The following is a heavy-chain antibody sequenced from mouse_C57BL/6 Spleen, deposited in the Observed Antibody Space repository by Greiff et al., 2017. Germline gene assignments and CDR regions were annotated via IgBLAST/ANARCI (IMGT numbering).Heavy chain of an antibody. D-gene: IGHD2-4*01. Sequence: EVNVVESGGCLVQSGRSLRLSCATSGFTFSDFYMEWVRQAPGKGLEWIAASRNKANDYTTEYSASVKGRFIVSRDTSQSILYLQMNALRAEDTAIYYCARSNYDYVPWFAYWGQGTLVTVSA. CDR1: GFTFSDFY. J-gene: IGHJ3*01. CDR2: SRNKANDYTT. V-gene: IGHV7-1*01. CDR3: ARSNYDYVPWFAY.